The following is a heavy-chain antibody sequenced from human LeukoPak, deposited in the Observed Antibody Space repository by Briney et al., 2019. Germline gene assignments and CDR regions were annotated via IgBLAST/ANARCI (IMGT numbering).Heavy chain of an antibody. CDR3: ENSGTPEPLYAFDI. J-gene: IGHJ3*02. D-gene: IGHD1-14*01. Sequence: GGSLRLSCAASGFTFSTYSMNWGCHAPGKGLEWVSYVSSSSSAISYSDSLKGRFTTSRDNSKNTLYLQMNRLIAAAAAAVYCENSGTPEPLYAFDIWGQGTMVTVSS. CDR1: GFTFSTYS. V-gene: IGHV3-48*01. CDR2: VSSSSSAI.